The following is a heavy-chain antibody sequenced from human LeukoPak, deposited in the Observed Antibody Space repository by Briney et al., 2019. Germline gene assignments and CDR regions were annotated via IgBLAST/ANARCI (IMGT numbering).Heavy chain of an antibody. V-gene: IGHV4-34*01. J-gene: IGHJ5*02. Sequence: SETLSLTCAVYGGSFSGYYWSWIRPPPGKGLEWIGEINHSGSTNYNPSLKSRVTISVDTSKNQFSLKLSSVTAADTAVYYCARGGLRGYCSSTSCYVNWFDPWGQGTLVTVSS. CDR2: INHSGST. CDR1: GGSFSGYY. CDR3: ARGGLRGYCSSTSCYVNWFDP. D-gene: IGHD2-2*01.